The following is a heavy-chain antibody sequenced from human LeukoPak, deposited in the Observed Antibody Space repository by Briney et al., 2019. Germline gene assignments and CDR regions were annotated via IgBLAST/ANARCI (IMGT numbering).Heavy chain of an antibody. CDR3: AKDQSIVVVPAATFDY. J-gene: IGHJ4*02. CDR2: ISGSGGST. D-gene: IGHD2-2*01. V-gene: IGHV3-23*01. CDR1: GFTFSSYA. Sequence: GGSPRLSCAASGFTFSSYAMSWVCQAPGKGLEWVSAISGSGGSTYYADSVKGRFTISRDNSKNTLYLQMNSLRAEDTAVYYCAKDQSIVVVPAATFDYWGQGTLVTVSS.